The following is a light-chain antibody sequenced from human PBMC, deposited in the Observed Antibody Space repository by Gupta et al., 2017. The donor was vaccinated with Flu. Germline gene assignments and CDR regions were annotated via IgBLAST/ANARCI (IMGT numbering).Light chain of an antibody. Sequence: QSVLTQPPPVSAAPGQKVTISCSGSSSNIGINYVSWYQQLPGTAPKLLIYDNDKRPSGIPDRFSGSKSGTSATLGITGLQTGDEAEYYCGTWDNSLSAVVFGGGTKLAVL. V-gene: IGLV1-51*01. CDR3: GTWDNSLSAVV. CDR1: SSNIGINY. CDR2: DND. J-gene: IGLJ3*02.